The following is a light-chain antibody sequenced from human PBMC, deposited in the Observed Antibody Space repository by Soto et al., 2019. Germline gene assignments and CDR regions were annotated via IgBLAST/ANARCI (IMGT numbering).Light chain of an antibody. V-gene: IGKV1-39*01. Sequence: IRWTQSLPSLSAPLEAGAPIACRASENINSYLNWYQQKPGKAPKLLIFDAASLQNGVPSRFSGGGSRTEFTLTITSLQPEDFATYYCQQYSSAPFTFGPGTKVDIK. J-gene: IGKJ3*01. CDR3: QQYSSAPFT. CDR1: ENINSY. CDR2: DAA.